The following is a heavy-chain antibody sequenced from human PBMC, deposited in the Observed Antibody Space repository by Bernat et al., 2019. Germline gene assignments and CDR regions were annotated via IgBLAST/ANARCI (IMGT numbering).Heavy chain of an antibody. CDR2: INSDGSST. V-gene: IGHV3-74*01. Sequence: EVQLVESGGGLVQPGGSLRLSCAASGFTFSSYWMHWVRQAPGTGLVWVSRINSDGSSTSYADSVKGRFTNSRDNDKNTVYMQMNSLRAEDTAVYYCARDGGNYWGWFDPWGQGTVVTVSS. D-gene: IGHD1-26*01. J-gene: IGHJ5*02. CDR3: ARDGGNYWGWFDP. CDR1: GFTFSSYW.